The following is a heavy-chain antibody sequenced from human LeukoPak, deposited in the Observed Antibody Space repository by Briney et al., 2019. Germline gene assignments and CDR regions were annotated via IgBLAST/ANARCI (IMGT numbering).Heavy chain of an antibody. D-gene: IGHD3-22*01. CDR3: ATGLHYYDTDGMDV. CDR1: GYTLTELS. V-gene: IGHV1-24*01. Sequence: ASVKVSCKVSGYTLTELSMHWVRQAPGKGLEWMGGFDPEDGETIYAQKFQGRVTMTKDTSTDTAYMELSSLRSEDTAVYYCATGLHYYDTDGMDVWGQGTTVTVSS. J-gene: IGHJ6*02. CDR2: FDPEDGET.